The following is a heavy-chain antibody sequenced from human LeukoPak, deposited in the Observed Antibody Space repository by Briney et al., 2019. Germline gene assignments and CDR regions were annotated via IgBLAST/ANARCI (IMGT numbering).Heavy chain of an antibody. V-gene: IGHV3-30*02. J-gene: IGHJ4*02. D-gene: IGHD3-22*01. CDR2: IRYDGSNK. CDR3: AKDAELGMIVVVTNYYFDY. CDR1: GFTVSSYS. Sequence: GGSLRLSCAASGFTVSSYSMNWVRQAPGKGLEWVAFIRYDGSNKYYADSVKGRFTISRDNSKNTLDLQMNSLRAEDTAVYYCAKDAELGMIVVVTNYYFDYWGQGTLVTVSS.